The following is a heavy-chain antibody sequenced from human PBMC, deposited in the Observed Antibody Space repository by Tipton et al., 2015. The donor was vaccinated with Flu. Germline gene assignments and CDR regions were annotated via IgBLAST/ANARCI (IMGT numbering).Heavy chain of an antibody. J-gene: IGHJ5*02. CDR2: FYASGST. Sequence: TLSLTCTVSGGSISSGSYYWSWIRQPAGKGLEWIGRFYASGSTSYNPSLRSRVYISGGTSKNQLSLRLSSVTAADTAVYYCARRSYSNYVSDPKNWFDPWGQGTLVTVSS. CDR1: GGSISSGSYY. CDR3: ARRSYSNYVSDPKNWFDP. V-gene: IGHV4-61*02. D-gene: IGHD4-11*01.